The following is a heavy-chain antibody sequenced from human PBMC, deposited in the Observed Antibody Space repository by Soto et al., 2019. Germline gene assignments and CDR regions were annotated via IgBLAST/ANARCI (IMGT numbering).Heavy chain of an antibody. D-gene: IGHD6-25*01. V-gene: IGHV3-33*01. CDR1: GFSFSYYA. Sequence: QVQLEESGGGVVQPGRSLRLSCAASGFSFSYYAMHWVRQAPGKGLEWVAVIWYDGANKYYADSVKGRVTISRDNSKKTLYLQMDSLRAEDTGIYYCARDRIAAYDFDYWGQGTLVTVSS. J-gene: IGHJ4*02. CDR2: IWYDGANK. CDR3: ARDRIAAYDFDY.